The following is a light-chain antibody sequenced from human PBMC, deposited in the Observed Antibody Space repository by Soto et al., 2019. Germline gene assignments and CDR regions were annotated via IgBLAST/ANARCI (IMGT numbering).Light chain of an antibody. Sequence: QSVLTQPASVSGSPGQSITISCTGTSSDVGGYNYVSWYQQHPGKAPKLMIYEVSNRPSGVSNRFSGPKSGNTASLTISGLQAEDEADYYCSSYTSSSSYVFGTGTKV. CDR2: EVS. J-gene: IGLJ1*01. CDR1: SSDVGGYNY. V-gene: IGLV2-14*01. CDR3: SSYTSSSSYV.